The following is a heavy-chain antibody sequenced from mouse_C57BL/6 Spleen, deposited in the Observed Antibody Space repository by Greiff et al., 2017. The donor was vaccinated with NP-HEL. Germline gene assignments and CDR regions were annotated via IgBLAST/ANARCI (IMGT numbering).Heavy chain of an antibody. Sequence: EVQLQQSGPELVKPGASVKMSCKASGYTFTDYNMHWVKQSHGKSLEWIGYINPNNGGTSYNQKFKGKATLTVNKSSRTAYMELRSLTSEDAAVYYCARLIYDCYRYDAMDYWGQGTSVTVSS. CDR2: INPNNGGT. CDR1: GYTFTDYN. CDR3: ARLIYDCYRYDAMDY. J-gene: IGHJ4*01. V-gene: IGHV1-22*01. D-gene: IGHD2-3*01.